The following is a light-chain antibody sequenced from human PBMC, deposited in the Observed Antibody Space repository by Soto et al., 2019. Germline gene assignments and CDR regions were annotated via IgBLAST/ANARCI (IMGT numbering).Light chain of an antibody. CDR1: TGAVTSGHY. J-gene: IGLJ1*01. CDR3: LIAYSGARQYV. CDR2: DTS. V-gene: IGLV7-46*01. Sequence: QAVVTQEPSLTVSPGGTITLTCGSSTGAVTSGHYPYWFQQKPGQALRTLIYDTSNRHSWTPARFSGSLLGGKAALTLSGAQPEDEAEYYCLIAYSGARQYVFGNGTKVTVL.